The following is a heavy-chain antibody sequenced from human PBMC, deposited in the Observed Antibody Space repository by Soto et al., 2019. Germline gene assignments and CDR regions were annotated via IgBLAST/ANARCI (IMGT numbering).Heavy chain of an antibody. J-gene: IGHJ4*02. CDR2: IDYSGST. Sequence: SETLSLTCTVSGGSISSSSYYWGWIRQPPGKGLEWIGSIDYSGSTCYNPSLKSRVTISVDTSKNQFSLKLSSVTAADTAVYYCARDSYIVGSFDYWGQGTLVTVSS. CDR1: GGSISSSSYY. V-gene: IGHV4-39*02. CDR3: ARDSYIVGSFDY. D-gene: IGHD1-26*01.